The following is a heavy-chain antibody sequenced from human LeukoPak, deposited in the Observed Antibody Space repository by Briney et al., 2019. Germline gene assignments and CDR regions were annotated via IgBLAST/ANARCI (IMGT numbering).Heavy chain of an antibody. V-gene: IGHV3-13*01. CDR1: GFTFSSHD. CDR2: IGTAGDT. Sequence: GGSLRLSCAASGFTFSSHDMHWVRQATGKGLEWVSAIGTAGDTYYPGSVKGRFTISRENAKNSLYLQMNSLRAEDTAVYYCARDAGITGTTVLDYWGQGTLVTVSS. D-gene: IGHD1-7*01. CDR3: ARDAGITGTTVLDY. J-gene: IGHJ4*02.